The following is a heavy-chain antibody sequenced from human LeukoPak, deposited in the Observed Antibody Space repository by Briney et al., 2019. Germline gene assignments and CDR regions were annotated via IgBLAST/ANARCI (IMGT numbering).Heavy chain of an antibody. CDR3: ARHVEMATMLLIPGLDAFDI. V-gene: IGHV4-59*08. J-gene: IGHJ3*02. D-gene: IGHD5-24*01. CDR1: GGSISSYY. Sequence: SETLSLTCTVSGGSISSYYWSWIRQPPGKGLEWIGYIYYSGSTNYNPSLKSRVTISVDTSKNQFSLKLSSVTAADTAVYYCARHVEMATMLLIPGLDAFDIWGQGTMVTVSS. CDR2: IYYSGST.